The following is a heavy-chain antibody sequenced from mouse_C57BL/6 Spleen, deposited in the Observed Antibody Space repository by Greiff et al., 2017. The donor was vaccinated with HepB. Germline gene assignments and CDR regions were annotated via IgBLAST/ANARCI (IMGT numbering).Heavy chain of an antibody. CDR2: IYPGSGNT. J-gene: IGHJ1*03. CDR1: GYTFTDYY. D-gene: IGHD2-4*01. CDR3: ARDKFYDYDVDFDV. Sequence: QVQLQQSGAELVRPGASVKLSCKASGYTFTDYYINWVKQRPGQGLEWIARIYPGSGNTYYNEKFKGKATLTAEKSSSTAYMQLSSLTSEDSAVYFCARDKFYDYDVDFDVWGTGTTVTVSS. V-gene: IGHV1-76*01.